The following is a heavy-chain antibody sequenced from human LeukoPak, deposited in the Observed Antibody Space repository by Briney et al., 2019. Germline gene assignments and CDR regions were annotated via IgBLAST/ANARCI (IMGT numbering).Heavy chain of an antibody. CDR2: VSSSSSYI. J-gene: IGHJ4*02. Sequence: PGGSLRLSCAASGFTFSSYSMNWVRQAPGKGLEWVSSVSSSSSYIYYADSLKGRFTISRDNSKNTLYVQVNSLGTEDTAAYYCAKGSYYDSSGSFYFDYWGQGTLVTVSS. CDR1: GFTFSSYS. CDR3: AKGSYYDSSGSFYFDY. D-gene: IGHD3-22*01. V-gene: IGHV3-21*04.